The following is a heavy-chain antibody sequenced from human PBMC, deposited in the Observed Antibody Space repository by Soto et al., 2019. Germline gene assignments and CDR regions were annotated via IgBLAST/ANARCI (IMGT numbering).Heavy chain of an antibody. Sequence: LRLSCAASGFVLSDYGMHWVRQAPGKGLEWVALITNDGNNEYYRESVKGRFSISRGRSTNTVDLLMNSLRPEDTGVYYCAKEGPGGGRHFYYAMDVSGPGTPVTVSS. J-gene: IGHJ6*02. V-gene: IGHV3-30*18. CDR1: GFVLSDYG. D-gene: IGHD1-26*01. CDR3: AKEGPGGGRHFYYAMDV. CDR2: ITNDGNNE.